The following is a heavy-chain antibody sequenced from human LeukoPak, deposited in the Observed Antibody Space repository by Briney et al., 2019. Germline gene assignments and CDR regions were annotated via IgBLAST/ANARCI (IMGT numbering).Heavy chain of an antibody. D-gene: IGHD6-6*01. CDR2: IYPADPHI. V-gene: IGHV5-51*01. CDR3: ARFLGSNSPSDYYHYMDV. J-gene: IGHJ6*03. Sequence: GGCLKISCTGSGYSFFYYWIGWVRQMPGKGLEWMAMIYPADPHIRYSTSFQGQVTISADTSTSTAYLQWSSLNASDTAIYYCARFLGSNSPSDYYHYMDVWGKGTTVTVSS. CDR1: GYSFFYYW.